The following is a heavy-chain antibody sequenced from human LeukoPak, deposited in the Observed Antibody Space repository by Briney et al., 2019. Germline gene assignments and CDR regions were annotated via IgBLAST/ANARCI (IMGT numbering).Heavy chain of an antibody. D-gene: IGHD2-2*01. V-gene: IGHV3-30*02. CDR2: IRYDGINK. Sequence: GGSLRLSRAASGFTFSTYGMHWVRQAPGKGLEWVAFIRYDGINKYHADSVKGRFTVSRDNSKNTLYLQMNSLRAEDTAVHYCAKDLPPIVVVPAAIGPFDYWGQGTLVTVSS. CDR3: AKDLPPIVVVPAAIGPFDY. CDR1: GFTFSTYG. J-gene: IGHJ4*02.